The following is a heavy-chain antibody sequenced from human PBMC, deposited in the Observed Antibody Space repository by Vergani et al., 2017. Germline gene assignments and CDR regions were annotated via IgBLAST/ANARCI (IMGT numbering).Heavy chain of an antibody. CDR2: ISAYNGNT. Sequence: QVQLVQSGAEMKKPGASVNVSCKTSGYTFTSYGISWVRQAPGQGLEWMGWISAYNGNTNYAQKLQGRVTMTTDTSTSTAYMELRSLRSDDTAVYYCASLGFGELLSNYYGMDVWGQGTTVTVSS. V-gene: IGHV1-18*01. J-gene: IGHJ6*02. CDR1: GYTFTSYG. D-gene: IGHD3-10*01. CDR3: ASLGFGELLSNYYGMDV.